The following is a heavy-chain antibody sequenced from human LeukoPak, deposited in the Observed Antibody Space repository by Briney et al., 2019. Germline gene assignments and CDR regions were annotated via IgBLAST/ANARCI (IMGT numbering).Heavy chain of an antibody. CDR1: VGSISSYY. Sequence: PSETLSLTCTVSVGSISSYYWLWIRHPGGKAVECIGRIYTSGSTNYNPSLKSRVTMSVDTSKNQFSLKLSSVSAADTDVYYCAREEQQLVLGWGQGTLVTVSS. V-gene: IGHV4-4*07. D-gene: IGHD6-13*01. CDR3: AREEQQLVLG. CDR2: IYTSGST. J-gene: IGHJ4*02.